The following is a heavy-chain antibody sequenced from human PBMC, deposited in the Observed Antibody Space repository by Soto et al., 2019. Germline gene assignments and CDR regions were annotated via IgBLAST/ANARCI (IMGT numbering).Heavy chain of an antibody. CDR2: IWYDGSNK. CDR3: ARGKSSGWLNFDY. Sequence: QVQLVESGGGVVQPGRSLRLSCAASGFTFSSYGMHWVRQAPGKGLEWVAVIWYDGSNKYYVDSVKGRFTISRDNSKNTLYLQMNSLRAEDTAVYYCARGKSSGWLNFDYWGQGTLVTVSS. CDR1: GFTFSSYG. D-gene: IGHD6-19*01. J-gene: IGHJ4*02. V-gene: IGHV3-33*01.